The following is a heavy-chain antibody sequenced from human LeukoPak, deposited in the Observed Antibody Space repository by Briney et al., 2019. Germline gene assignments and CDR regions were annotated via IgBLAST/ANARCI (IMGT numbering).Heavy chain of an antibody. CDR2: IYPGDSDT. CDR3: ARQGLRETFDY. D-gene: IGHD3-16*01. CDR1: GYSFTSYW. Sequence: GESLEISFNGSGYSFTSYWNGWGRPMPGKGLGWMGIIYPGDSDTRYSPSFQGQVTISADKSISTAYLQWSSLKASDTAMYYCARQGLRETFDYWGQGTLVTVS. J-gene: IGHJ4*02. V-gene: IGHV5-51*01.